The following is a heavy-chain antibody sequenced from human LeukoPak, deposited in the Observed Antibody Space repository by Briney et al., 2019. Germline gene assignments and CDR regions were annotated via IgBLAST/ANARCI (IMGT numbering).Heavy chain of an antibody. J-gene: IGHJ3*02. CDR1: GGSISSGDYY. V-gene: IGHV4-30-4*08. CDR3: ARDRVGATDI. CDR2: ICYSGST. Sequence: SETLSLTCTVSGGSISSGDYYWSWIRQPPGKGLEWIGYICYSGSTYYNPSLKSRVTISVDTSKNQFSLKLSSVTAADTAVYYCARDRVGATDIWGQGTMVTVSS. D-gene: IGHD1-26*01.